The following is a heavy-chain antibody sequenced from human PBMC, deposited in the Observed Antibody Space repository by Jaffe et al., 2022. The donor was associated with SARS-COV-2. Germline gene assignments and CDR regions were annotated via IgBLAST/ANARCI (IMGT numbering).Heavy chain of an antibody. D-gene: IGHD5-18*01. CDR2: INHSGST. V-gene: IGHV4-34*01. Sequence: QVQLQQWGAGLLKPSETLSLTCAVYGGSFSGYYWSWIRQPPGKGLEWIGEINHSGSTNYNPSLKSRVTISVDTSKNQFSLKLSSVTAADTAVYYCASFLSDRWANEGIHLGSYTFDYWGQGTLVTVSS. J-gene: IGHJ4*02. CDR3: ASFLSDRWANEGIHLGSYTFDY. CDR1: GGSFSGYY.